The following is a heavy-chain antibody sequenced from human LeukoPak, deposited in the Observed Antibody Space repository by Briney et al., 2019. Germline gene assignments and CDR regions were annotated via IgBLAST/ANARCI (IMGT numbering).Heavy chain of an antibody. CDR2: INSDGSST. CDR3: ARDRGYAFDI. D-gene: IGHD5-12*01. Sequence: RSGGSLRLSCAASGFTFSTYWMHWVRQAPGKGMVWVSRINSDGSSTSYADSVKGRFTISRDNAKNTLYLQMSNLRAEDTAVYYCARDRGYAFDIWGQGTMVTVSS. J-gene: IGHJ3*02. V-gene: IGHV3-74*01. CDR1: GFTFSTYW.